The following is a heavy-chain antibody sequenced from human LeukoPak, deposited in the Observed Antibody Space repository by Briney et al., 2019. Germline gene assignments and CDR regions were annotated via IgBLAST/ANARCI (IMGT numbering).Heavy chain of an antibody. CDR1: GFTFSSYG. CDR2: IWYDGSNK. D-gene: IGHD2-8*01. CDR3: ARGIGYCTNGVCYSYGMDV. J-gene: IGHJ6*02. Sequence: GGSLRLSCAASGFTFSSYGMHWARQAPGKGLEWVAVIWYDGSNKYYADSVKGRFTISRDNSKNTLYLQMNSLRAEDTAVYYCARGIGYCTNGVCYSYGMDVWGQGTTVTVSS. V-gene: IGHV3-33*01.